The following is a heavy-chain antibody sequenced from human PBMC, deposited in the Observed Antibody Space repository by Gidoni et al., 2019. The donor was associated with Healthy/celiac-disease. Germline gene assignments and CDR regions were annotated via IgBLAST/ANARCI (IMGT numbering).Heavy chain of an antibody. CDR3: ASETGYCSGGSCYGWFDP. J-gene: IGHJ5*02. Sequence: EVQLVESGGGLVKPGGSLRLSCAASGFPFRSYRMNWVRQAPGKGLEWVSSISSSSSYTYYADSVKGRFTISRDNAKNSLYLQMNSLRAEDTAVYYCASETGYCSGGSCYGWFDPWGQGTLVTVSS. CDR1: GFPFRSYR. V-gene: IGHV3-21*01. CDR2: ISSSSSYT. D-gene: IGHD2-15*01.